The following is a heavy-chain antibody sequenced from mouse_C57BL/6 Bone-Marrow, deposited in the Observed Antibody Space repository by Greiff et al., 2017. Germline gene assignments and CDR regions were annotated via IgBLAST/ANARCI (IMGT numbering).Heavy chain of an antibody. CDR2: INPNSGST. CDR3: ARSDARYGDY. CDR1: GYTFTNYY. J-gene: IGHJ2*01. D-gene: IGHD2-10*02. V-gene: IGHV1-26*01. Sequence: VQLQQSGPELVKPGASVKISCKASGYTFTNYYMNWVQQSPGKGLEWIGDINPNSGSTCYNQQFTGKATLTVDYSSSTAYMELRSLTSEDSAVYYCARSDARYGDYWGQGTTLTVSS.